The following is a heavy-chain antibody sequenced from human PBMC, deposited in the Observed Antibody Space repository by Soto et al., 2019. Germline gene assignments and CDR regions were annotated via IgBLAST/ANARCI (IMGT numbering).Heavy chain of an antibody. CDR2: ISYDGSNK. D-gene: IGHD6-19*01. Sequence: QVQLVESGGGVVQPGRSLRLSCAASGFTFSSYGMHCVRQAPGKGLEWVAVISYDGSNKYYADSVKGRFTISRDNSKNTLYLQMNSLRAEDTAVYYCAKASRQWLVQRRYGMDVWGQGTTVTVSS. CDR3: AKASRQWLVQRRYGMDV. CDR1: GFTFSSYG. J-gene: IGHJ6*02. V-gene: IGHV3-30*18.